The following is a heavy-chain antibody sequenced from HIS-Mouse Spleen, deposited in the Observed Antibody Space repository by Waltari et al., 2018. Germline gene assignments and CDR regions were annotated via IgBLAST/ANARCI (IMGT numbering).Heavy chain of an antibody. CDR2: IKQDGSEK. CDR3: ARDRYWYFDL. V-gene: IGHV3-7*01. J-gene: IGHJ2*01. CDR1: GLTLGNEW. Sequence: EVQMVASGSGLVQSEGTLRRTCAACGLTLGNEWMNRVRQAPGKGLEWVANIKQDGSEKYYVDSVKGRFTISRDNAKNSLYLQMNSLRAEDTAVYYCARDRYWYFDLWGRGTLVTVSS.